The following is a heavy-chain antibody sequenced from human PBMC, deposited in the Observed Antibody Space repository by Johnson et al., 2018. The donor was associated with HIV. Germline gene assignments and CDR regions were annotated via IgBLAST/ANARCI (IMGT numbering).Heavy chain of an antibody. CDR2: IYSGGST. V-gene: IGHV3-66*01. CDR1: GFTVSSNY. J-gene: IGHJ3*02. D-gene: IGHD6-19*01. Sequence: VQLVESGGGLVQPGGSLRLSCAASGFTVSSNYMSWVRQAPGKGLEWVSVIYSGGSTYYADSVKGRFTISRDNSKNTLYLQMNSLRAEDTAVYYCAKVTGYSSGWFLDAFDIWGQGTMVTVSS. CDR3: AKVTGYSSGWFLDAFDI.